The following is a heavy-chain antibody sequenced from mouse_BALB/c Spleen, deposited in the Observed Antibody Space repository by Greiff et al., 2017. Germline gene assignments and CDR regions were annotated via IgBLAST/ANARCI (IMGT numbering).Heavy chain of an antibody. J-gene: IGHJ2*01. CDR2: INPSNGRT. D-gene: IGHD1-1*01. V-gene: IGHV1S81*02. CDR1: GYTFTSYW. CDR3: AFSYYYGSYYFDY. Sequence: QVQLQQPGAELVKPGASVKLSCKASGYTFTSYWMHWVKQRPGQGLEWIGEINPSNGRTNYNEKFKSKATLTVDKSSSTAYMQLSSLTSEDSAVYYCAFSYYYGSYYFDYWGQGTTLTVSS.